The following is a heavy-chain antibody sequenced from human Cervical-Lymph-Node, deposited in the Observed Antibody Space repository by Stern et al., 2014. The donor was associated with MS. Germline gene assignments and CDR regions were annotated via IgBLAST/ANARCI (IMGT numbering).Heavy chain of an antibody. D-gene: IGHD6-13*01. CDR1: GGTFSSYA. CDR2: IIPIFGTA. V-gene: IGHV1-69*01. CDR3: ARGAASGIAGGDWFDP. J-gene: IGHJ5*02. Sequence: VQLVESGAEVKKPGSSVKVSCKASGGTFSSYAISWVRQAPGQGLEWMGGIIPIFGTANYAQKFQGRVTITADESTSTAYMELSSLRSEDTAVYYCARGAASGIAGGDWFDPWGQGTLVTVSS.